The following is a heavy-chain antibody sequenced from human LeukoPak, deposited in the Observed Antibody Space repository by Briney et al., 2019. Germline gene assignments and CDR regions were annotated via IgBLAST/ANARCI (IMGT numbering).Heavy chain of an antibody. CDR3: TRGAYWGGVGYSQGVYDGRDV. Sequence: ASVKVSCKASGGTSSSYAISWVRQAPGQGLEWMGGIIPIFGTANYAQKFQGRVTITADESTSTAYMELSSLRSEDTAVYYCTRGAYWGGVGYSQGVYDGRDVWGQGTTVTVSS. D-gene: IGHD2-21*02. CDR1: GGTSSSYA. J-gene: IGHJ6*02. V-gene: IGHV1-69*01. CDR2: IIPIFGTA.